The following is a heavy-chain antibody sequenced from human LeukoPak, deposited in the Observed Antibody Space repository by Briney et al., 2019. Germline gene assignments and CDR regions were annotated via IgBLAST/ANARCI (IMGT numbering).Heavy chain of an antibody. J-gene: IGHJ4*02. V-gene: IGHV4-59*08. Sequence: SETLSLTCTVSGGSISSYYWSWIRQPPGKGLEWIGYIYYTGSTNFNPSPKRRVTISLDTTKNQFSLKLSSMPAADTAVYYCARQRVNKWNNLWSFDYWGQGTLVTVSS. D-gene: IGHD1/OR15-1a*01. CDR2: IYYTGST. CDR1: GGSISSYY. CDR3: ARQRVNKWNNLWSFDY.